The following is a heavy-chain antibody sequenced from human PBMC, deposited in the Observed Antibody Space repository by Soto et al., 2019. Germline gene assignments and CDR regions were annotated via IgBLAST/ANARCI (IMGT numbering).Heavy chain of an antibody. V-gene: IGHV3-48*01. J-gene: IGHJ1*01. Sequence: EVQLVESGGGLVQPGGSLRLSCAASGFTLSTYSMNWVSQAPGKGLEWVSYISSSSSTIYYADSVKGRFTISRDNAKNSLYLQMNRLRVEDTAVYYCARDDGRINFQHWGQGTLVTVSS. CDR1: GFTLSTYS. D-gene: IGHD2-15*01. CDR2: ISSSSSTI. CDR3: ARDDGRINFQH.